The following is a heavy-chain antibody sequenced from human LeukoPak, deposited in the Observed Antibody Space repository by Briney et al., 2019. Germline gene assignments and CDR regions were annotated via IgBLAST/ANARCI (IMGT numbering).Heavy chain of an antibody. CDR1: GFTFSSYG. CDR3: AREGRSSSWYYYGMDV. J-gene: IGHJ6*02. V-gene: IGHV3-33*08. D-gene: IGHD6-13*01. Sequence: PGRSLRLSCAAPGFTFSSYGMHWVRQAPGKGLEWVAVIWYDGSNKYYADSVKGRFTISRDNSKNTLYLQMNSLRAEDTAVYYCAREGRSSSWYYYGMDVWGQGTTVTVSS. CDR2: IWYDGSNK.